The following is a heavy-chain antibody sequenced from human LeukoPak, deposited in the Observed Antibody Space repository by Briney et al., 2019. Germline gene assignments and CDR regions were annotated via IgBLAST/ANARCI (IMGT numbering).Heavy chain of an antibody. CDR3: ARHGHDTGSYEAYFDY. Sequence: PSQTLSLTCTVSGGSISSGSYHWSWIRQPPGKGLEWIGSIYYSGSTYYNPSLKSRVTISVDTSKNQFSLKLSSVTAADTAVYYCARHGHDTGSYEAYFDYWGQGTLVTVSS. CDR1: GGSISSGSYH. D-gene: IGHD2-15*01. CDR2: IYYSGST. J-gene: IGHJ4*02. V-gene: IGHV4-39*01.